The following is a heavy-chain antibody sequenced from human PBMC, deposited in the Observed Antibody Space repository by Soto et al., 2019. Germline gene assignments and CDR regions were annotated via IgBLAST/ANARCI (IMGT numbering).Heavy chain of an antibody. CDR1: GFTFSSYA. D-gene: IGHD3-10*01. CDR3: AKVHDSGTHYHFPDY. J-gene: IGHJ4*02. CDR2: ISDNGDRT. Sequence: PGGSLRLSCAASGFTFSSYAMSWVRQAPGKGLEWVSTISDNGDRTYYAASVKGRFTISRDNSKNTLYLLMNSLSAEDTALYYCAKVHDSGTHYHFPDYWGQG. V-gene: IGHV3-23*01.